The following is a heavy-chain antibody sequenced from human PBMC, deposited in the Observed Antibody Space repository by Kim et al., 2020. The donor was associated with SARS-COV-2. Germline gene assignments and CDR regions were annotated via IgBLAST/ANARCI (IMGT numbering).Heavy chain of an antibody. D-gene: IGHD4-17*01. CDR2: INPSGCST. CDR1: GYTFTSYY. J-gene: IGHJ6*02. CDR3: ARDLDMYDYGDYVMHYGMDV. Sequence: ASVKVSCKASGYTFTSYYMHWVRQAPGQGLEWMGIINPSGCSTSYAQKFQGRVTMTRYTSTSTVYMELSSLRSEDTAVYYCARDLDMYDYGDYVMHYGMDVCGQGTTVTVSS. V-gene: IGHV1-46*01.